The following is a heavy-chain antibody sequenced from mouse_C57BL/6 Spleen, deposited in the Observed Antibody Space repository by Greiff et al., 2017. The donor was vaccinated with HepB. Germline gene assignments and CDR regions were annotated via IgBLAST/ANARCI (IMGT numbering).Heavy chain of an antibody. V-gene: IGHV5-6*01. D-gene: IGHD4-1*01. CDR1: GFTFSSYG. CDR2: ISSGGSYT. CDR3: ARLTGKGAMDY. J-gene: IGHJ4*01. Sequence: EVQVVESGGDLVKPGGSLKLSCAASGFTFSSYGMSWVRQTPDKRLEWVATISSGGSYTYYPDSVKGRFTISRDNAKNTLYLQMSSLKSEDTAMYYCARLTGKGAMDYWGQGTSVTVSS.